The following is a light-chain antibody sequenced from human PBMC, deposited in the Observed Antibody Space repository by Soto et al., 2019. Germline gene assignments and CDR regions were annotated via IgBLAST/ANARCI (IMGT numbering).Light chain of an antibody. CDR3: PQYKNYWT. CDR2: DAS. CDR1: QSISSW. V-gene: IGKV1-5*01. J-gene: IGKJ1*01. Sequence: DIQMTQSPSTLSASVGDRVTITCRASQSISSWLAWYQQKPGKASKLLIYDASRLERGVPSRFSSSGSETEFTLTISSPESDDFATYYCPQYKNYWTFGQGTKVDIK.